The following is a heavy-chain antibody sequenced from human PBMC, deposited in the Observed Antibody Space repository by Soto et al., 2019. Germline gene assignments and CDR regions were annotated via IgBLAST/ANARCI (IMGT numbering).Heavy chain of an antibody. CDR2: INHSGST. J-gene: IGHJ6*02. V-gene: IGHV4-34*01. CDR1: GGSFSGYY. CDR3: ARDSISRGDYDSSCYYRDLYYYYGMDV. Sequence: SETLSLTCAVYGGSFSGYYWSWIRQPPGKGLEWIGEINHSGSTNYNPSLKSRVTISVDTSKNQFSLKLSSVTAADTAVYYCARDSISRGDYDSSCYYRDLYYYYGMDVWGQGTTVTVSS. D-gene: IGHD3-22*01.